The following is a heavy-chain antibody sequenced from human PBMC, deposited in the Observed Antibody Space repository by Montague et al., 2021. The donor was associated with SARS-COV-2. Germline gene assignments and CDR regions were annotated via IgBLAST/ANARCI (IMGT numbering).Heavy chain of an antibody. CDR1: GFSLRTAGTC. D-gene: IGHD7-27*01. V-gene: IGHV2-70*11. J-gene: IGHJ6*02. CDR2: IDWDGDK. Sequence: PALVKPTQTLTLTCTFSGFSLRTAGTCVSWIRQPPGKAPQWLARIDWDGDKYYSRTLETRVSISTDTAKTQVVLTMTNVDPMDTATYYCARLSGVAPRCNYEGMDVWGQGTTVTVSS. CDR3: ARLSGVAPRCNYEGMDV.